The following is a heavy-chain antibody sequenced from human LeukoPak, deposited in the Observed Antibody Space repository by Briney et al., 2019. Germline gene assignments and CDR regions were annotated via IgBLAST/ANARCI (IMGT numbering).Heavy chain of an antibody. Sequence: ASVKVSCKASGGTFSSYAISWVRQAPGQGLEWMGWISAYNGNTNYAQKLQGRVTMTTDTSTSTAYMELRSLRSDDTAVYYCARAYDFWSGKGYWGQGTLVTVSS. CDR3: ARAYDFWSGKGY. V-gene: IGHV1-18*01. J-gene: IGHJ4*02. CDR2: ISAYNGNT. D-gene: IGHD3-3*01. CDR1: GGTFSSYA.